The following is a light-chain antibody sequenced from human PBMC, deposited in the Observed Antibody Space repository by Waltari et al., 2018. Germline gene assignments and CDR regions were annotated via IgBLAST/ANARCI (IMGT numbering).Light chain of an antibody. Sequence: SYVLTQPPSVSVAPGKTARIACGLNDIGGRTVNWYQQKPGQAPVLVVYGDADRPSGIPERCFGSTSGNSATLTISRVEAGDEADYYCQVWVSRTDHYVFGTGTKVTVL. CDR3: QVWVSRTDHYV. V-gene: IGLV3-21*03. J-gene: IGLJ1*01. CDR1: DIGGRT. CDR2: GDA.